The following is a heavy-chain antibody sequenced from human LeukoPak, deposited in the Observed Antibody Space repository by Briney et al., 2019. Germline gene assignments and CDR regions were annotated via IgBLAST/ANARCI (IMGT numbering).Heavy chain of an antibody. CDR3: ARSAMVRGEGEFDY. CDR2: ISAYNGNT. Sequence: ASVKVSCKASGYTFTSYGISWVRQAPGQGLEWMGWISAYNGNTNYAQKLQGRVTMTTDTSTSTAYMELRGLRSDDTAVYYCARSAMVRGEGEFDYWGQGTLVTVSS. D-gene: IGHD3-10*01. V-gene: IGHV1-18*01. CDR1: GYTFTSYG. J-gene: IGHJ4*02.